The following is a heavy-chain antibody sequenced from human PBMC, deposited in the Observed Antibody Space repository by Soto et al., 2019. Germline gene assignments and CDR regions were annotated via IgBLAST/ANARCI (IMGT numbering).Heavy chain of an antibody. Sequence: SVKVSCKASGGTFSSYTISWVRQAPGQGLEWMGRIIPILGIANYAQKFQGRVTITADKSTSTAYMELSSPRSEDTAVYYCARQGYCSSTSCYQKRYYCYYYMDVWGKGTTVTVS. CDR2: IIPILGIA. CDR1: GGTFSSYT. D-gene: IGHD2-2*01. V-gene: IGHV1-69*02. J-gene: IGHJ6*03. CDR3: ARQGYCSSTSCYQKRYYCYYYMDV.